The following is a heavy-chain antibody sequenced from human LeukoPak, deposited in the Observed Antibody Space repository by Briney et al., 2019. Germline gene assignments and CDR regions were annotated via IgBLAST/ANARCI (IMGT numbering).Heavy chain of an antibody. Sequence: GGSLRLSCAASGFTFSSYSMNWVRQAPGKGLEWVSSISSSSSYIYYADSVKGQFTISRDNAKNSLYLQMNSLRAEDTAVYYCARVAYSYGSHFDYWGQGTLVTVSS. V-gene: IGHV3-21*01. J-gene: IGHJ4*02. CDR3: ARVAYSYGSHFDY. CDR2: ISSSSSYI. D-gene: IGHD5-18*01. CDR1: GFTFSSYS.